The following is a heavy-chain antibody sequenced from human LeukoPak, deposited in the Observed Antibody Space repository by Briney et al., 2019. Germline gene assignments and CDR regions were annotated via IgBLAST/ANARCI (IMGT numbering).Heavy chain of an antibody. V-gene: IGHV6-1*01. CDR1: GDSVSSNSAA. D-gene: IGHD6-19*01. CDR2: TYYRSKWYN. J-gene: IGHJ6*02. CDR3: ARSPAAYSSGWFYYYYGMDV. Sequence: SQTLSLTCAITGDSVSSNSAAWNWIRQSPSRGLEWLGRTYYRSKWYNDYAVSVKSRITINPDTSKNQFSLQLDSVTPEDTAVYYCARSPAAYSSGWFYYYYGMDVWGQGTTVTVSS.